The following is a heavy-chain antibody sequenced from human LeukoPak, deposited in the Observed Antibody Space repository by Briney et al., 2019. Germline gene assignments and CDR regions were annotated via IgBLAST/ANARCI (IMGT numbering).Heavy chain of an antibody. CDR2: SNPSGGST. D-gene: IGHD2-2*01. V-gene: IGHV1-46*01. Sequence: ASVKVSCKAAGYTFTRYSMHWVRQAPGQRLELMGLSNPSGGSTRYAQTFRGRVTMTRDTSTSTVYMELSSLRSEDTAVYYCARDSVVIPAAIYYGMDVWGQGTTVTVSS. J-gene: IGHJ6*02. CDR1: GYTFTRYS. CDR3: ARDSVVIPAAIYYGMDV.